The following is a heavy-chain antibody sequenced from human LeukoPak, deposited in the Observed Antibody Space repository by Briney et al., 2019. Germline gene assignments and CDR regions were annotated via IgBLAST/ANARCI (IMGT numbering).Heavy chain of an antibody. J-gene: IGHJ5*02. Sequence: GGSLRLSCAASGFTFSSYAMSWVRQAPGKGLEWVSAISGSGGSTYYADSVKGRFTISRDNSKNTLCLQMNSLRAEDTAVYYCAKDNAYDTSGGFDPWGQGTLVTVSS. CDR2: ISGSGGST. D-gene: IGHD3-22*01. CDR3: AKDNAYDTSGGFDP. CDR1: GFTFSSYA. V-gene: IGHV3-23*01.